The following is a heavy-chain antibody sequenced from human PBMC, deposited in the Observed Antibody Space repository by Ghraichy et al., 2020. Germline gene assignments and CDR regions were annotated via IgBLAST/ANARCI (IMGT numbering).Heavy chain of an antibody. J-gene: IGHJ1*01. D-gene: IGHD3-22*01. Sequence: ASVKVSCKASGYTFTGHFMHWVRQAPGQGLEWMGWINPYNGDTNYAQKFQGRVTMTRDTSISTAYMELARLTSDDTAVYFCARADYYDTKDVDFQHWGQGTLVTVSS. CDR2: INPYNGDT. V-gene: IGHV1-2*02. CDR1: GYTFTGHF. CDR3: ARADYYDTKDVDFQH.